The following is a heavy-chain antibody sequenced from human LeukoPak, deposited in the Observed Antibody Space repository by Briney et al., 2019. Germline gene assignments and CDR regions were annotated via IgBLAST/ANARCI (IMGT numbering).Heavy chain of an antibody. Sequence: PGGSLRLSCAASAFTFSNYAMSWVRQAPGRGLEWVSGLSGSGDITHYAYSVKGRFTISRDNSKNTLYVQMSSLRAEHTAVYYCAKAGYDSSGYYFFDYWGQGTLVTVSS. CDR3: AKAGYDSSGYYFFDY. V-gene: IGHV3-23*01. CDR1: AFTFSNYA. J-gene: IGHJ4*02. CDR2: LSGSGDIT. D-gene: IGHD3-22*01.